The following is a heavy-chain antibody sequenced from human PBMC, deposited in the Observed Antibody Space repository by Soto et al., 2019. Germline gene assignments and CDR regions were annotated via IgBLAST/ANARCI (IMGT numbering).Heavy chain of an antibody. D-gene: IGHD6-13*01. CDR1: GYTFTSYD. CDR2: MNPNSGNT. J-gene: IGHJ5*02. V-gene: IGHV1-8*01. Sequence: QVQLVQSGAEVKKPGASVKVSCKASGYTFTSYDINWVRQATGQGLEWMGWMNPNSGNTGSPQKFQGRVTMTRNTSITTAYMELSSLRSEDTAVYYCARKRRDSSSWYNWFDPWGQGTLVTVSS. CDR3: ARKRRDSSSWYNWFDP.